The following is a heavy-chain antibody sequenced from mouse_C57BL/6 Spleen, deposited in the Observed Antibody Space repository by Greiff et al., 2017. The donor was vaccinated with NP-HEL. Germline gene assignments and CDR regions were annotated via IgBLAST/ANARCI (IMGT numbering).Heavy chain of an antibody. Sequence: EVQLVESGEGLVKPGGSLKLSCAASGFTFSSYAMSWVRQTPEKRLEWVAYISSGGDYIYYADTVKGRFTISRDNARNTLYLQMSSLKSEDTAMYYCTRDSRITTVVAFDYWGQGTTLTVSS. CDR2: ISSGGDYI. CDR3: TRDSRITTVVAFDY. CDR1: GFTFSSYA. D-gene: IGHD1-1*01. J-gene: IGHJ2*01. V-gene: IGHV5-9-1*02.